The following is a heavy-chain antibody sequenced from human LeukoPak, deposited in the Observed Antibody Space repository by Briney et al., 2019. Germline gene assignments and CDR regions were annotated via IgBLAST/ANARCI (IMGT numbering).Heavy chain of an antibody. CDR3: ARGKRELSEFDY. Sequence: AGSLRLSCAASGFTFSSYSMNWVRQPPGKGMGWDSSISSSSSYIYTADSVKGRFTISRDNAKNSLYLQMNSLRAEDTAVYYCARGKRELSEFDYWGQGTLVTVSS. V-gene: IGHV3-21*01. D-gene: IGHD1-26*01. J-gene: IGHJ4*02. CDR1: GFTFSSYS. CDR2: ISSSSSYI.